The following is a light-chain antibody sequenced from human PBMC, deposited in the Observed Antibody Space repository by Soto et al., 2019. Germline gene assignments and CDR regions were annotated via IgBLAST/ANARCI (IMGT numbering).Light chain of an antibody. V-gene: IGKV3-15*01. J-gene: IGKJ2*01. CDR2: GAS. Sequence: EIVMTQSPATLSVSPGERASLSCRASQSVGSNLAWYQQTADQAPRLLIYGASTRATGIPARFSGSGSGTEFTLTISSLQSEDFAGYSCQQYTNWPYTFGQGTKLEIK. CDR1: QSVGSN. CDR3: QQYTNWPYT.